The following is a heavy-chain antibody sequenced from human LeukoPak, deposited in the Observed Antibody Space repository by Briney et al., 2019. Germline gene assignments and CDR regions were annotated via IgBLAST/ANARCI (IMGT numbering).Heavy chain of an antibody. D-gene: IGHD4-17*01. CDR2: IYSGGNT. CDR1: GFTVSSNY. CDR3: ARSGIDYGDYVGYFDY. V-gene: IGHV3-66*01. J-gene: IGHJ4*02. Sequence: GGSLRLSCAASGFTVSSNYMSWVRQAPGKGLEWVSVIYSGGNTYYADSVKGRFTISRDNSKNTLFLRMNSLRAEDTAVYYCARSGIDYGDYVGYFDYWGQGTLVTVSS.